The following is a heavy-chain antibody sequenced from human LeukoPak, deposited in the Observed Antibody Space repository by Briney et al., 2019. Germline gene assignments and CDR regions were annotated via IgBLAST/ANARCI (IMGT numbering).Heavy chain of an antibody. Sequence: GGSLRLSCAASGFVFTNYCMSWIRQAPGKGLEWVANINQDGSEKHYVDSVKGRFTVSRDNARNSLFLQMNSLRAEDTSVYYCARDYRSSWYVRGQGTLVTVSS. J-gene: IGHJ4*02. D-gene: IGHD6-13*01. CDR1: GFVFTNYC. CDR2: INQDGSEK. V-gene: IGHV3-7*03. CDR3: ARDYRSSWYV.